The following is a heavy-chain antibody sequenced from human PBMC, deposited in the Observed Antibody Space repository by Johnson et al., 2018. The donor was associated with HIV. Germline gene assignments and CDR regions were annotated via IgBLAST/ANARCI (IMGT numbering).Heavy chain of an antibody. CDR1: GFTFSDYY. CDR2: INSDGSST. Sequence: VHLVESGGGLVKPGGSLRLSCVASGFTFSDYYMGWIRQAPGKGLVWVSRINSDGSSTTYADSVKGRFTISRDNAKNTLYLQMNSLRAEDTAVYYCAKSYSSSWYTDAFDIWGQGTMVTVSS. D-gene: IGHD6-13*01. CDR3: AKSYSSSWYTDAFDI. J-gene: IGHJ3*02. V-gene: IGHV3-74*02.